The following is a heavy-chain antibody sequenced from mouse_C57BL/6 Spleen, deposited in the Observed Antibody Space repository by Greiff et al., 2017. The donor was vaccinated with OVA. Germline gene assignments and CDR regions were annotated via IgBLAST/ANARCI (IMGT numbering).Heavy chain of an antibody. CDR3: ARTVYLYCFDY. CDR2: IYPGDGDT. J-gene: IGHJ2*02. D-gene: IGHD5-5*01. Sequence: QVQLQQSGPELVKPGASVKISCKASGYAFSSSWMNWVKQRPGKGLEWIGRIYPGDGDTNYNGKFKGKATLTADKSSSTAYMQLSSLTSEDSAVYFCARTVYLYCFDYWGQGTSLTVSS. CDR1: GYAFSSSW. V-gene: IGHV1-82*01.